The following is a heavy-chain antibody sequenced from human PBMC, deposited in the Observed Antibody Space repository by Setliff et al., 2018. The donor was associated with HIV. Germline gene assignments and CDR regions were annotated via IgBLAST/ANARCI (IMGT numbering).Heavy chain of an antibody. D-gene: IGHD3-10*01. Sequence: GASVKVSCKASGYTFTSFAIHWVRQAPGHGLEWMGWINAGNGDTEYSQKFQGRVTIDRDTSATTAYMELRSLRSEDTAVYYCARDGWELDRGRADYFDYWGQGALVTVSS. J-gene: IGHJ4*02. V-gene: IGHV1-3*01. CDR3: ARDGWELDRGRADYFDY. CDR1: GYTFTSFA. CDR2: INAGNGDT.